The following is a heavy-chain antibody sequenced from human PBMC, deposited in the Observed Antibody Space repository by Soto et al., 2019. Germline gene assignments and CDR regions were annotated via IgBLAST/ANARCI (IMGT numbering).Heavy chain of an antibody. D-gene: IGHD3-3*01. CDR3: ARGGGVGVAGSAAFDM. CDR1: GYPVTAYY. V-gene: IGHV1-2*02. CDR2: INPATGAA. J-gene: IGHJ3*02. Sequence: QLHLVQSGAVVKKPGASVTVSCSASGYPVTAYYMHWVRQAPGRGLEWMGGINPATGAAKYTQTFQGRANMARDTSTGTVFMELSGLTSEDTAVFYCARGGGVGVAGSAAFDMWGQGTLVTVSS.